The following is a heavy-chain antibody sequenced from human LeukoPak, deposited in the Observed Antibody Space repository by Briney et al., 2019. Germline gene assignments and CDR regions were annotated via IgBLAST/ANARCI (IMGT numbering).Heavy chain of an antibody. J-gene: IGHJ6*03. CDR1: GYFISSGYY. D-gene: IGHD2-2*01. Sequence: SETLSLTCTVSGYFISSGYYWGWIRQSPGKGLEWIGTMFHSGNTYYNPSLNSRVTLSVDTSKNQFSLKLSSVTAADTAVYYCAREVVPAANVYYYYMDVWGKGTTVTVSS. CDR3: AREVVPAANVYYYYMDV. CDR2: MFHSGNT. V-gene: IGHV4-38-2*02.